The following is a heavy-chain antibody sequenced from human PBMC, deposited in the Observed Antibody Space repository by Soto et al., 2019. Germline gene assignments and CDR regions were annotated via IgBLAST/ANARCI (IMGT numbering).Heavy chain of an antibody. CDR2: IYYSGSF. V-gene: IGHV4-59*01. J-gene: IGHJ4*02. Sequence: SETLSLTCTVSGDSISNYYWSWIRQPPGKGLEWIGYIYYSGSFNYNPSLKSRVTISVDTSKNQISLKLSSVTAADTAVYYCARDTEWELLEGYYFDYWGQGTLVTVS. D-gene: IGHD1-26*01. CDR1: GDSISNYY. CDR3: ARDTEWELLEGYYFDY.